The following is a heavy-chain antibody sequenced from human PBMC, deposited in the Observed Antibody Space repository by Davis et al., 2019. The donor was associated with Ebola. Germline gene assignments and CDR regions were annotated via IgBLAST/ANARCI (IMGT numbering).Heavy chain of an antibody. CDR3: ARGDSYYDPSGYYAGPEAPDH. CDR2: YYYTGST. D-gene: IGHD3-22*01. Sequence: SETLSLTCAVSGGSISSGGYSWSWIRQPPGKGLEWIGYYYYTGSTYYSPSLRSRVTISVDTSKNLFSLKLTSVTAADTAVYYCARGDSYYDPSGYYAGPEAPDHWGQGTLVSVSS. CDR1: GGSISSGGYS. V-gene: IGHV4-30-4*07. J-gene: IGHJ4*02.